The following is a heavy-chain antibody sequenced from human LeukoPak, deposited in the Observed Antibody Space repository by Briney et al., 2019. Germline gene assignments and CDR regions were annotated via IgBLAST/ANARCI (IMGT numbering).Heavy chain of an antibody. CDR2: INHSGST. Sequence: SETLSHTCAVYGGSFSGYYWSWIRQPPGKGLEWIGEINHSGSTNYNPSLKSRVTISVDTSKNQFSLKLSSVTAADTAVYYCARVRWNLNTRYYFDYWGQGTLVTVSS. CDR3: ARVRWNLNTRYYFDY. D-gene: IGHD1-7*01. J-gene: IGHJ4*02. CDR1: GGSFSGYY. V-gene: IGHV4-34*01.